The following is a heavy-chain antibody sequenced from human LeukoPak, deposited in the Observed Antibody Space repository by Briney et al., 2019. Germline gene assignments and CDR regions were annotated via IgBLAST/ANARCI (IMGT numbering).Heavy chain of an antibody. CDR2: INPSGGST. D-gene: IGHD6-19*01. Sequence: GASVKVSCKASGGTFSSYAISWVRQAPGQGLEWMGIINPSGGSTSYAQKFQARVTMTRDTSTSTVYMELSSLRSEDTAAYYCARGLYSSGWYDYWGQGTLVTVSS. CDR1: GGTFSSYA. CDR3: ARGLYSSGWYDY. J-gene: IGHJ4*02. V-gene: IGHV1-46*01.